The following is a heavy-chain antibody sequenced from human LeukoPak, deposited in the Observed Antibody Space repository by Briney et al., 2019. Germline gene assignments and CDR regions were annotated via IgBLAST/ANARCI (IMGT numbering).Heavy chain of an antibody. CDR1: GFTFSSYE. J-gene: IGHJ3*02. Sequence: GGSLRLSCAASGFTFSSYEMNWVRQAPGKGLEWISYITSSGNSIYYADSLKGRFTISRDNVKNSLYLQMNSLRAEDTAVYYCARVRIVAAGGAFDIWGQGTMVTVSS. CDR3: ARVRIVAAGGAFDI. D-gene: IGHD6-13*01. V-gene: IGHV3-48*03. CDR2: ITSSGNSI.